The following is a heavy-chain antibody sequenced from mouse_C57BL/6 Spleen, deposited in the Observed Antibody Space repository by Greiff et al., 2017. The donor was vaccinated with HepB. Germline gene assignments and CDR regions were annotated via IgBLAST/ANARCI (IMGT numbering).Heavy chain of an antibody. CDR2: IRNKANGYTT. Sequence: EVKLVESGGGLVQPGGSLSLSCAASGFTFTDYYMSWVRQPPGKALEWLGFIRNKANGYTTEYSASVKGRFTISRDNSQSILYLQMNALRAEDSATYYCARLPSTMVTTDAMDYWGQGTSVTVSS. CDR1: GFTFTDYY. D-gene: IGHD2-2*01. CDR3: ARLPSTMVTTDAMDY. J-gene: IGHJ4*01. V-gene: IGHV7-3*01.